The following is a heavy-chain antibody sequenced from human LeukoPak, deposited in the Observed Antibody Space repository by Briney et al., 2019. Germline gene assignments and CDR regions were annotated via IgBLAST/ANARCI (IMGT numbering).Heavy chain of an antibody. V-gene: IGHV3-48*04. J-gene: IGHJ4*02. CDR3: ARDTLFDY. CDR2: ISSSSSSI. CDR1: GFTFSSYS. Sequence: GGSLRLSCAVSGFTFSSYSMNWVRQAPGKGLEWVSYISSSSSSIYYADSVKGRFTISRDNAKNSLYPQMNSLRAEDTAVYYCARDTLFDYWGQGTLVTVSS.